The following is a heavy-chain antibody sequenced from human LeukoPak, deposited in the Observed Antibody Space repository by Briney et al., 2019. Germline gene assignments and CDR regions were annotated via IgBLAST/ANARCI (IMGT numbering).Heavy chain of an antibody. CDR3: AKGGGGFYYYYMDV. CDR1: GFIFCDYY. V-gene: IGHV3-11*01. CDR2: ISSSGSVI. D-gene: IGHD4-23*01. Sequence: PGGSLRLSCAASGFIFCDYYMSWIRPAPGKGLEWVSYISSSGSVIDYGDSVKGRFTISRDNAKNSLYLQMNSLGAEDMALYYCAKGGGGFYYYYMDVWGKGTTVTVSS. J-gene: IGHJ6*03.